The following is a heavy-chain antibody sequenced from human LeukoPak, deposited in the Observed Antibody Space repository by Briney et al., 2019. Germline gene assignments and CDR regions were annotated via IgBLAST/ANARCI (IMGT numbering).Heavy chain of an antibody. CDR2: ISAYNGNT. D-gene: IGHD6-13*01. CDR1: GYTFTSYG. CDR3: ARVLTSGRQQLVLYNWFDP. J-gene: IGHJ5*02. Sequence: ASVKVSCKASGYTFTSYGISWARQAPGQGLEWMGWISAYNGNTNYAQKLQGRVTMTTDTSTSTAYMELRSLRSDDTAVYYCARVLTSGRQQLVLYNWFDPWGQGTLVTVSS. V-gene: IGHV1-18*01.